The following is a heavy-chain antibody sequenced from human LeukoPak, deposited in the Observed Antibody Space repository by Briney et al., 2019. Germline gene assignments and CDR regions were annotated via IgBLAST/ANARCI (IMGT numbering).Heavy chain of an antibody. CDR2: IYSGGCT. J-gene: IGHJ4*02. Sequence: PGGSLRLSCAASGFTVSSNYMSWVRQAPGKGLEWVSVIYSGGCTYYADSVKGRFTISRDNSKNTLYLQMNSLRAEDTAVDYCSRGVITLRSYYFDYWGQGTLVTVSS. D-gene: IGHD3-10*01. V-gene: IGHV3-53*01. CDR3: SRGVITLRSYYFDY. CDR1: GFTVSSNY.